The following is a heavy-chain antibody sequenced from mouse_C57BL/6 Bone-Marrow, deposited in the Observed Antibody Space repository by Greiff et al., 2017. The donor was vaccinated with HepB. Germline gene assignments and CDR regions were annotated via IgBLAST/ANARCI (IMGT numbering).Heavy chain of an antibody. V-gene: IGHV1-55*01. D-gene: IGHD1-1*01. CDR2: IYPGSGST. CDR1: GYTFTSYW. CDR3: ARRGLITTVVAFPYAMDY. Sequence: QVQLQQPGAELVKPGASVKMSCKASGYTFTSYWITWVKQRPGQGLEWIGDIYPGSGSTNYNEKFKSKATLTVDTSSSTAYMQLSSLTSEDSAVYYCARRGLITTVVAFPYAMDYWGQGTSVTVSS. J-gene: IGHJ4*01.